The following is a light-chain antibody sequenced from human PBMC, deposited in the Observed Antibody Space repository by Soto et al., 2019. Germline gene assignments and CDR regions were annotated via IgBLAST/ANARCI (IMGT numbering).Light chain of an antibody. J-gene: IGKJ4*01. CDR1: QSVSSSY. CDR3: QHRSNWPLT. CDR2: DAS. Sequence: IVLTQSPGTLSLSPWERATLSCRTSQSVSSSYLTWYQQKPGQAPRLLIYDASNRATGIPARFSGSGSGTDFTLTISSLEPEDFAVYYCQHRSNWPLTFGGGTKVDIK. V-gene: IGKV3D-20*02.